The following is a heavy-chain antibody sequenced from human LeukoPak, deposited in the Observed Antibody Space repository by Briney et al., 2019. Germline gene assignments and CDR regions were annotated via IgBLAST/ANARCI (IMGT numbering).Heavy chain of an antibody. CDR3: ARGRYSSGWYGYFDY. CDR1: GVSFSGYY. J-gene: IGHJ4*02. CDR2: INHSGST. Sequence: SETLSLTCAVYGVSFSGYYWSWLRQPPGKGLEWIGEINHSGSTNYNPSLKSRVTISVDTSKNQFSLKLSSVTAADTAVYYCARGRYSSGWYGYFDYWGQGTLVTVSS. V-gene: IGHV4-34*01. D-gene: IGHD6-19*01.